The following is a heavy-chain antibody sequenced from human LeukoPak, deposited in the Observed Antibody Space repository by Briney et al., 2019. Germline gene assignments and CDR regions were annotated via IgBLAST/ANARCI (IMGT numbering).Heavy chain of an antibody. Sequence: KPSETLSLTCTVSGGSISSYYWGWIRQPPGKGLEWIGHIYYSGSTNYNPSLKSRVTISVDTSKNQFSLKLSSVTAADTAVYYCARGPSGSGDAFDIRGQGTMVTVSS. V-gene: IGHV4-59*01. CDR3: ARGPSGSGDAFDI. CDR2: IYYSGST. CDR1: GGSISSYY. J-gene: IGHJ3*02. D-gene: IGHD1-14*01.